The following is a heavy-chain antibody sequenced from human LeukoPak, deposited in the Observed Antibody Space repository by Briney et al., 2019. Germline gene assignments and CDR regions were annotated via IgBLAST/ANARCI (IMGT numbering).Heavy chain of an antibody. CDR1: GYTFTSYD. CDR2: MNPNSGNT. V-gene: IGHV1-8*01. D-gene: IGHD6-13*01. Sequence: GASVKVSCKASGYTFTSYDINWVRQATGQGVEGMGWMNPNSGNTGYAQKFQGRVTMTRNTSISTAYMELSSLRSEDTAVYYCARGSSSWSEGYFDYWGQGTLVTVSS. J-gene: IGHJ4*02. CDR3: ARGSSSWSEGYFDY.